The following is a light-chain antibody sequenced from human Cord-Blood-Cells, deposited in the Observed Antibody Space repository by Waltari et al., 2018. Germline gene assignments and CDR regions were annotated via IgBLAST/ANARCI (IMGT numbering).Light chain of an antibody. CDR2: DVS. V-gene: IGLV2-14*01. CDR1: SSDVGGYNY. CDR3: SSYTSSSTYV. J-gene: IGLJ1*01. Sequence: QSALTQPASVSGSPGQSITISCTGTSSDVGGYNYVSWYQQHPGKAPTPMIYDVSKRPSGVSNRFSGSKSGNTASLTISGLQAEDEADYYCSSYTSSSTYVFGTGTKVTVL.